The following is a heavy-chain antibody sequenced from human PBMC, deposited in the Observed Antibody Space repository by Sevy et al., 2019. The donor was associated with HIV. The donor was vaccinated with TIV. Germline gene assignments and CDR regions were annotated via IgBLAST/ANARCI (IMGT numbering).Heavy chain of an antibody. Sequence: GGSLRLSCEASGFTFSSYAMHWVRQAPGKGLDWVALISHDGINEYYADSVKGRFTISRDNSKNTVYLEMNSLRNEDTAIYFCANAYSGSYSHSYLYALDVWGQGTTVTVSS. J-gene: IGHJ6*02. CDR3: ANAYSGSYSHSYLYALDV. CDR2: ISHDGINE. CDR1: GFTFSSYA. D-gene: IGHD1-26*01. V-gene: IGHV3-30*18.